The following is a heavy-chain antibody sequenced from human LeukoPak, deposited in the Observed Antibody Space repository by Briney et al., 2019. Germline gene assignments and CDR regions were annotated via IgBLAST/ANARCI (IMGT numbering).Heavy chain of an antibody. J-gene: IGHJ5*02. V-gene: IGHV1-2*06. Sequence: ASVKVSCKASGYTFTGYYMHWVRQAPGQGLEWMGRINPNSGGTNYAQKFQGRVTMTRDTSISTAYMELSRLRSDDTAVYYCARAYCSSTSRYDARFDPWGQGTLVTVSS. CDR2: INPNSGGT. D-gene: IGHD2-2*01. CDR3: ARAYCSSTSRYDARFDP. CDR1: GYTFTGYY.